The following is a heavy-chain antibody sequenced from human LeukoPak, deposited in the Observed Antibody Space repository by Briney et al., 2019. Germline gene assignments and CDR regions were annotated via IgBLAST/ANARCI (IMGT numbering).Heavy chain of an antibody. Sequence: GGSLRLSCAASGFIVSSNYMSWVRQAPGKGLEWVSYISSSDNTIYYADSVKGRFTISRDNAKNSLYLQMNSLRAEDTAVYYCARDMASMMYWGQGTLVTVSS. V-gene: IGHV3-11*01. D-gene: IGHD5-24*01. CDR1: GFIVSSNY. CDR3: ARDMASMMY. CDR2: ISSSDNTI. J-gene: IGHJ4*02.